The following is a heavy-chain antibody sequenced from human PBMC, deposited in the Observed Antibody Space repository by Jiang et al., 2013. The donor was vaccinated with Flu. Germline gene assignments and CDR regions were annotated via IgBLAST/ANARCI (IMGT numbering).Heavy chain of an antibody. CDR1: GGSISSSNW. CDR3: ARRIGXQYYDNSGTSEYYYYMDV. V-gene: IGHV4-4*02. J-gene: IGHJ6*03. Sequence: GPGLVKPSGTLSLTCAVSGGSISSSNWWSWVRQPPGKGLEWIGEIFHTGSTNYNPSLQSRVFISVDKSTNQFSLRLSSVTAADTAVYYCARRIGXQYYDNSGTSEYYYYMDVWGK. CDR2: IFHTGST. D-gene: IGHD3-22*01.